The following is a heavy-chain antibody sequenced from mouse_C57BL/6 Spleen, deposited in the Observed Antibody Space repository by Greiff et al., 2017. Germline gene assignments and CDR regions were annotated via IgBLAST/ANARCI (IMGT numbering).Heavy chain of an antibody. CDR2: ISYDGSN. J-gene: IGHJ4*01. CDR3: ASYSRTMDY. Sequence: EVKLVESGPGLVKPSQSLSLTCSVTGYSITSGYYWNWIRQFPGNKLEWMGYISYDGSNNYNPSLKNRISITRDTSKNQFFLKLNSVTTEDTATYYCASYSRTMDYWGQGTSVTVSS. D-gene: IGHD2-1*01. CDR1: GYSITSGYY. V-gene: IGHV3-6*01.